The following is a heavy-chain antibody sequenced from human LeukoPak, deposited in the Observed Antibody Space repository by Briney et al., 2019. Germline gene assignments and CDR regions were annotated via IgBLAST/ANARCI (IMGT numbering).Heavy chain of an antibody. V-gene: IGHV4-30-4*02. CDR1: GGSISSGDYY. CDR3: ARSKGGDYDYVWGSYPPGAFDI. Sequence: SETLSLTYTVSGGSISSGDYYWSWIRQPPGKGLEWIGYIYYSGSTYYNPSLKSRVTISVDTSKNQFSLKLSSVTAADTAVYYCARSKGGDYDYVWGSYPPGAFDIWGQGTMVTVSS. J-gene: IGHJ3*02. CDR2: IYYSGST. D-gene: IGHD3-16*02.